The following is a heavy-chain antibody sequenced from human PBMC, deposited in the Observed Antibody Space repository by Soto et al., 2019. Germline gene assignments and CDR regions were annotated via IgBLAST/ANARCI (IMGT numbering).Heavy chain of an antibody. CDR2: ISGSGGST. J-gene: IGHJ4*02. V-gene: IGHV3-23*01. D-gene: IGHD6-19*01. Sequence: TGGSLRLSCAASGFTFSSYAMSWVRQAPWKGLEWVSAISGSGGSTYYADSVKGRFTISRDNSKNTLYLQMNSLRAEDTAVYYCAKYGYSSGWVDYWGQGTLVTVSS. CDR3: AKYGYSSGWVDY. CDR1: GFTFSSYA.